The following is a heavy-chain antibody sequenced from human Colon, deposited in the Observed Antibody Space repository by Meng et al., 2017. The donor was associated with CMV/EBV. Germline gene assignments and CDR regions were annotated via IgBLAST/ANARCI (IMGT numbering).Heavy chain of an antibody. CDR1: GDSISGRSYY. Sequence: HRREPGAGLVNPSATLPLTCTVSGDSISGRSYYWGWIRQPPGKGLEWIASIYYTGNDYHNPSLKSRVTISIDTSNNQFSLRLTSVTAADTAVYYCARMALHWYFDLWGRGTLVTVSS. J-gene: IGHJ2*01. D-gene: IGHD5-24*01. CDR3: ARMALHWYFDL. V-gene: IGHV4-39*07. CDR2: IYYTGND.